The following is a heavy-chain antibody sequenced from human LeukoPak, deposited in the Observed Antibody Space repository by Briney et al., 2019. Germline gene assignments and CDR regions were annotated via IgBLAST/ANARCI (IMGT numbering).Heavy chain of an antibody. Sequence: GGSLRLSCAASGFTFSSYWMSWVRQAPGKGLEWVANIKQDGSEKYYVDSVKGRFTISRDNAKNSLYLQMNSLRAEDTAVYYCARESMIVVVITHFDYWGQGTLVTVSS. CDR3: ARESMIVVVITHFDY. J-gene: IGHJ4*02. V-gene: IGHV3-7*01. D-gene: IGHD3-22*01. CDR1: GFTFSSYW. CDR2: IKQDGSEK.